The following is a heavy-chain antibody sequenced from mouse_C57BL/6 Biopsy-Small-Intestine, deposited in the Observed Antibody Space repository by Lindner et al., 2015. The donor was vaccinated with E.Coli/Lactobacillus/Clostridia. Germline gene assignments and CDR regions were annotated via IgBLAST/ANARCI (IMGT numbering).Heavy chain of an antibody. V-gene: IGHV7-1*01. CDR1: GFTFSDFY. CDR3: ARDLTAMDY. CDR2: SRNKANDYTT. J-gene: IGHJ4*01. D-gene: IGHD4-1*01. Sequence: VQLQESGGGLVQSGRSLRLSCATSGFTFSDFYMEWVRQAPGKGLEWIAASRNKANDYTTEYSASVKGRFIVSRDTSQSILYLQMNALRAEDTAIYYCARDLTAMDYWGQGTSVTVSS.